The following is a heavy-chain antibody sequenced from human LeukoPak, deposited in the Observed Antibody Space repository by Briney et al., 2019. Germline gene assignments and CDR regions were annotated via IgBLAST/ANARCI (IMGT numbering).Heavy chain of an antibody. CDR3: AREIRRAIVVVTATHSFDY. CDR2: ISSSSSYI. D-gene: IGHD2-21*02. J-gene: IGHJ4*02. CDR1: GFTFSSYS. V-gene: IGHV3-21*01. Sequence: PGGSLRLSCAASGFTFSSYSMNWVRQAPGKGLEWVASISSSSSYIYYADSVEGRFTISRDNAKNSLYLQMNSLRAEDTAVYYCAREIRRAIVVVTATHSFDYWGQGTLVTVSS.